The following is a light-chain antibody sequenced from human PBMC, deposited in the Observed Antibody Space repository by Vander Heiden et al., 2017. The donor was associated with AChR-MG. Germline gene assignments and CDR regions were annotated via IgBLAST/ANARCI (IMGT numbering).Light chain of an antibody. J-gene: IGLJ3*02. CDR3: CSYAGSTSHWV. CDR1: GSDVGRYNL. Sequence: ALTQPAPVPGPPGQSLPIPSTGTGSDVGRYNLVSWYRQHPGRAPQLMIYEVNKRPSGISTRFSGSKSGNTASLTISGLQAEDEADYYCCSYAGSTSHWVFGGGTKLTVL. CDR2: EVN. V-gene: IGLV2-23*02.